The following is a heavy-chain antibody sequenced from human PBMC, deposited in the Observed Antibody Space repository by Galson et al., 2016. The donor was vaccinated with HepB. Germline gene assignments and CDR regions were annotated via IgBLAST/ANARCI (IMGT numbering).Heavy chain of an antibody. V-gene: IGHV3-23*01. CDR1: GFSISIYR. J-gene: IGHJ3*02. D-gene: IGHD6-19*01. CDR2: IRGSGTGT. Sequence: SLSLSCAASGFSISIYRMNWVRQAPGMGLEWVSAIRGSGTGTSYTDSVKGRFTISRDYSKNTLYLQMNSLRAEDAAGDYCAQISLVGYNSGWGSCFYIWGRGTMVTVSS. CDR3: AQISLVGYNSGWGSCFYI.